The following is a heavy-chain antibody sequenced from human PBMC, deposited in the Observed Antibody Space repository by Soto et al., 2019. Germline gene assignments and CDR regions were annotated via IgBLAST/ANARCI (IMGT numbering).Heavy chain of an antibody. CDR1: GDSISTYS. CDR2: IYYTGDT. D-gene: IGHD2-2*02. J-gene: IGHJ5*02. CDR3: ARDPRCHPPLYRLSP. Sequence: SETLYLTCTVPGDSISTYSWHWIRLPPGKRLEWIGYIYYTGDTNYNPSLNSRVTISLDTSNNKFSLKLSSVTAADTAVYYCARDPRCHPPLYRLSPRGQRSLV. V-gene: IGHV4-59*01.